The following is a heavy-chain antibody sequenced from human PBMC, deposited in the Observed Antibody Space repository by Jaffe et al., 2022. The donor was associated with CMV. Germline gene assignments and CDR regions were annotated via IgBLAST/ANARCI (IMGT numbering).Heavy chain of an antibody. D-gene: IGHD3-3*01. V-gene: IGHV3-33*01. J-gene: IGHJ6*02. CDR3: ARDFWSGYYKTPRNSLDV. Sequence: QVQLVESGGGVVQPGRSLRLSCAASGFTFSSYGMHWVRQAPGKGLEWVAVIWYDGSNKYYADSVKGRFTISRDNSKNTLYLQMNSLRAEDTAVYYCARDFWSGYYKTPRNSLDVWGQGTTVTVSS. CDR1: GFTFSSYG. CDR2: IWYDGSNK.